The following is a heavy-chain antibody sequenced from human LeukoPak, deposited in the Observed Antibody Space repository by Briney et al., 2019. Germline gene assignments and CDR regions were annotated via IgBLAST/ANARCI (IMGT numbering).Heavy chain of an antibody. D-gene: IGHD6-13*01. CDR1: GGSFSGYY. J-gene: IGHJ1*01. V-gene: IGHV4-34*01. CDR2: INHSGST. CDR3: ERGRGSSWYYQYFQH. Sequence: PSETLSLTCAVYGGSFSGYYWSWIRQPPGKGLEWIGEINHSGSTNYNPSLKSRVTISVDTSKNQFSLKLSSVTAADTAVYYCERGRGSSWYYQYFQHWGQGTLVTVSS.